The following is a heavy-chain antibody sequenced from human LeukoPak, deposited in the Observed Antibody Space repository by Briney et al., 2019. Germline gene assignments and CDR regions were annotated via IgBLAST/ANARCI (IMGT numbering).Heavy chain of an antibody. CDR1: GRSVSSGSYY. D-gene: IGHD2-15*01. V-gene: IGHV4-61*01. Sequence: SETLSLTCTVSGRSVSSGSYYWSWIRQPPGKGLEWIGNIYNSGSTNQNPSLKYRVTISVDTSKNQFSLKLSSVTAADTAVYYCARERRYCSGGSCFYFDYWGQGTLVTVSS. CDR2: IYNSGST. J-gene: IGHJ4*02. CDR3: ARERRYCSGGSCFYFDY.